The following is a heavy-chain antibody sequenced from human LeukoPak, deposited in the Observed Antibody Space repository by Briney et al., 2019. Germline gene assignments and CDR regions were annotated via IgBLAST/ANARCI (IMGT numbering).Heavy chain of an antibody. CDR1: GFTFDDYA. CDR2: ISRDGGST. V-gene: IGHV3-43*02. D-gene: IGHD2-2*01. CDR3: GKDGPGYCSSTSCYGIDY. J-gene: IGHJ4*02. Sequence: GVSLRLSCAASGFTFDDYAMHWVRQAPGKGLEWVSLISRDGGSTYYADSVKGRFTISRDNSKNSLYLQMNSLRTEDTALYYCGKDGPGYCSSTSCYGIDYWGQGTLVTVSS.